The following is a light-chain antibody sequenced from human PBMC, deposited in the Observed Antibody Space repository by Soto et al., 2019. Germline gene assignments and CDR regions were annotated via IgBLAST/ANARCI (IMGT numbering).Light chain of an antibody. Sequence: SVLTQAPSASGTPGQRVTISCSGSSSNVGSLSVDWYQHLPGTAPKLLIHSNYQRPSGVPDRFSGSKSDTSASLAINGLQSEDEADYYCAAWDGSLNGLYVFGTGTKVTVL. CDR1: SSNVGSLS. CDR2: SNY. J-gene: IGLJ1*01. V-gene: IGLV1-44*01. CDR3: AAWDGSLNGLYV.